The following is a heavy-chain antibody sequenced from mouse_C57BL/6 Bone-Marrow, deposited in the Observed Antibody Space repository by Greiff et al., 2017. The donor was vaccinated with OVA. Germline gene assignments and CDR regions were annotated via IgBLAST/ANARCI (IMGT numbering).Heavy chain of an antibody. D-gene: IGHD2-5*01. CDR3: TEWYYSNSCDY. CDR1: GFTFSNYW. V-gene: IGHV6-3*01. CDR2: IRLKSDTYAT. J-gene: IGHJ2*01. Sequence: EVQLQESGGGLVQPGGSMKLSCVASGFTFSNYWMNWVRQSPEKGLEWVAQIRLKSDTYATHYAESVKGRFTISRDDSKSSVYQQMNNLRAEDTGIYYCTEWYYSNSCDYWGQGTTLTVSS.